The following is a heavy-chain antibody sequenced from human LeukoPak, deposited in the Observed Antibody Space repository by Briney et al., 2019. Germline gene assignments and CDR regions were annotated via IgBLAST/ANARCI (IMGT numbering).Heavy chain of an antibody. Sequence: GGSLRLSCAASGFTFSSYEMHWVRQAPGKGLEWVSYISSSGSTIYYADSVKGRFTISRENAKNSLCLQMNSPRAEDTAVYYCARDYGGSSPFDYWGQGTLVTVSS. CDR2: ISSSGSTI. CDR3: ARDYGGSSPFDY. V-gene: IGHV3-48*03. J-gene: IGHJ4*02. CDR1: GFTFSSYE. D-gene: IGHD4-23*01.